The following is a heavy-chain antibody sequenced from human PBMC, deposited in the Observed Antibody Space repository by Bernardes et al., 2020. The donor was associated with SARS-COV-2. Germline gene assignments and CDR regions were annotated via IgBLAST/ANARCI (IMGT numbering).Heavy chain of an antibody. CDR2: IKQDGSEK. D-gene: IGHD6-13*01. CDR1: GFTFSSYW. J-gene: IGHJ2*01. CDR3: ASTGYTSSWHYWYFDL. Sequence: GGSLRLSCAASGFTFSSYWMSWVRQAPGKGLEWVANIKQDGSEKYYVDSVKGRFTISRDNAKNSLYLQMNSLRAEDTAVYYCASTGYTSSWHYWYFDLWGRCTLVTVSS. V-gene: IGHV3-7*03.